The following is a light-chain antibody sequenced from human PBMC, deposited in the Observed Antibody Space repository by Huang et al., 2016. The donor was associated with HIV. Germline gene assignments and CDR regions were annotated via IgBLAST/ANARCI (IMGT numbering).Light chain of an antibody. J-gene: IGKJ2*01. Sequence: DIQITQSPSSLSASVGDRVNITCRASQNINRYLNWYQQRPGEAPKLLIHGASSLQSRVPSGFTGSGSGTDFTLTISSLQPEDSATYYCQQSARTPRTFGQGTKLEI. CDR2: GAS. V-gene: IGKV1-39*01. CDR1: QNINRY. CDR3: QQSARTPRT.